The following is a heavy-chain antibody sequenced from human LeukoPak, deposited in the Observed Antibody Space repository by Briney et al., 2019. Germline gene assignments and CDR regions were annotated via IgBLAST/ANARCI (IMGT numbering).Heavy chain of an antibody. CDR1: GFTFRTYG. V-gene: IGHV3-23*01. CDR2: ITGSSTWT. J-gene: IGHJ2*01. D-gene: IGHD7-27*01. Sequence: GGSLRLSCEPSGFTFRTYGVTSVRQAPGKGLEWVSGITGSSTWTYYADSVKGRFTISRDNSKNTLHLQMDSLRAEDTAIYYRARELVSLGTGYFDLWGRGTLVTVSS. CDR3: ARELVSLGTGYFDL.